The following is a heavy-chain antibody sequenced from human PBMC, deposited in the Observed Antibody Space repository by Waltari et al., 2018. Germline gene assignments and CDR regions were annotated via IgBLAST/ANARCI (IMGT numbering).Heavy chain of an antibody. D-gene: IGHD3-22*01. CDR1: DFTFSSYV. CDR3: ARDYCDRTYCHGMDV. CDR2: ISYNERNI. V-gene: IGHV3-30*03. Sequence: VQLMESGGGVVQPGRSLSRSWGASDFTFSSYVMLWFRQAPGKGLEWVAVISYNERNIYYVDSVKGRFTISRDNSKKMLYLQMNSLRGEDTAVYYCARDYCDRTYCHGMDVWGQGTTVTVSS. J-gene: IGHJ6*02.